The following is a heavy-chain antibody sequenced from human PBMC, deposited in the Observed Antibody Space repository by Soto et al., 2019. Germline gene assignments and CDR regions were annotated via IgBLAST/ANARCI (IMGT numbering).Heavy chain of an antibody. D-gene: IGHD1-20*01. Sequence: EVQLVESGGGLVQPGGSLRLSCEASGFTFSSYSMSWVRQAPGKGLEWLSYISSSSSVIYYADSVKGRITVSRDNAKNSLFLQMHSLRDDDTAVYYCARYVITPRAFDIWGQGTVVTVSS. V-gene: IGHV3-48*02. J-gene: IGHJ3*02. CDR2: ISSSSSVI. CDR3: ARYVITPRAFDI. CDR1: GFTFSSYS.